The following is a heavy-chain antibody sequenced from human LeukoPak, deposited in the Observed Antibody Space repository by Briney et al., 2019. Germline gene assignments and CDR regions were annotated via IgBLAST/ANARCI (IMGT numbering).Heavy chain of an antibody. V-gene: IGHV1-58*02. D-gene: IGHD6-13*01. J-gene: IGHJ5*02. Sequence: ASVKVSCKASGSTFTSSAMQWVRQARGQRLEWIGWIVVGSGNTNYAQKFQERVTITRDMSTSTAYMELSSLRSEDTAVYYCAADQWQQLGNNWFDPWGQGTLVTVSS. CDR2: IVVGSGNT. CDR1: GSTFTSSA. CDR3: AADQWQQLGNNWFDP.